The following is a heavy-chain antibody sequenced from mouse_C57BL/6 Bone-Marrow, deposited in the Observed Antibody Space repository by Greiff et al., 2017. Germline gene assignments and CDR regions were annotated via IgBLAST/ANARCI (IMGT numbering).Heavy chain of an antibody. CDR1: GYTFTSYW. Sequence: VQLQQSGAELVMPGASVKLSCKASGYTFTSYWMHWVKQRPGQGLEWIGEIDPSDSYTNYNQKFKGKSTLTVDKSSSTAYMQLSSLTSEDSAVYYCAIWLRQAMDYWGQGTSVTVSS. J-gene: IGHJ4*01. D-gene: IGHD2-2*01. CDR3: AIWLRQAMDY. V-gene: IGHV1-69*01. CDR2: IDPSDSYT.